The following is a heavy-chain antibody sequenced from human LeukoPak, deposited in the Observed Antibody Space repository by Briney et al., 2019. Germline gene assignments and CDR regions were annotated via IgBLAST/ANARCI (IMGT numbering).Heavy chain of an antibody. J-gene: IGHJ5*02. CDR3: ARGPRDIVVVPAAIGWFDP. D-gene: IGHD2-2*01. CDR2: ISSSGSPI. V-gene: IGHV3-11*04. Sequence: GGSLRLSCAASGFTFSNYYMNWVRQAPGKGLEWVSYISSSGSPIYYADSVKGRFTISRDNAENSLYLQMNSLRVEDTAVYYCARGPRDIVVVPAAIGWFDPWGQGTLVTVSS. CDR1: GFTFSNYY.